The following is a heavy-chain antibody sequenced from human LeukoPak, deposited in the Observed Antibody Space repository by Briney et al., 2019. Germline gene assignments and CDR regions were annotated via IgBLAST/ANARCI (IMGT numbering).Heavy chain of an antibody. V-gene: IGHV4-39*01. CDR3: ARQLGAFDI. J-gene: IGHJ3*02. CDR1: GGSISSSNYY. D-gene: IGHD3-16*01. CDR2: VYYSGTT. Sequence: PSETLSLTCGVSGGSISSSNYYWGWIRQSSGKGREWIVNVYYSGTTFYNPSLKSRVTIFVVTSKNQFALKLTSVTAADTAVYYCARQLGAFDIWGQGTMVTVCS.